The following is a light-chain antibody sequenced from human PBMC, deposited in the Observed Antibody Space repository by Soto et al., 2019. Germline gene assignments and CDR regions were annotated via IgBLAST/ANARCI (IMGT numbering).Light chain of an antibody. J-gene: IGKJ1*01. Sequence: DIQMTQSPSTLSGSVGERGTNACLASQTIGSRLAWYQLVPGKAPNLLIYAASSLQTGVPSRFSGSGSDTDFTLTISSLQPEDFATYSCQQSYSTTWTFCQGTKVDIK. CDR3: QQSYSTTWT. V-gene: IGKV1-39*01. CDR2: AAS. CDR1: QTIGSR.